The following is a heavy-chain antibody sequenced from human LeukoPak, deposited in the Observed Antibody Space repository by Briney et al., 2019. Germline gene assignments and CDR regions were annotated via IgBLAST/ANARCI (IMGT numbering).Heavy chain of an antibody. D-gene: IGHD6-13*01. V-gene: IGHV1-69*06. CDR1: GGTFGSYA. J-gene: IGHJ4*02. CDR3: ARGAGYSSSWYSYQEVAFDY. CDR2: IIPIFGTA. Sequence: SVKVSCKASGGTFGSYAISWVRQAPGQGLEWMGGIIPIFGTANYAQKFQGRVTITADKSTSTAYMELSSLRSEDTAVYYCARGAGYSSSWYSYQEVAFDYWGQGTLVTVSS.